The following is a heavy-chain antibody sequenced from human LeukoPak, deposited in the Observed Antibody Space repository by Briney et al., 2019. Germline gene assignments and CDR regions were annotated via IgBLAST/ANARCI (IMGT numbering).Heavy chain of an antibody. CDR1: GGSFSGYY. V-gene: IGHV4-34*01. J-gene: IGHJ3*02. D-gene: IGHD4-11*01. Sequence: SETLSLTCAVYGGSFSGYYWSWIRQPPGKGLEWIGEINHSGGTNYNPSLKSRVTISVDTSKNQFSLKLSSVTAADTAVYYCARDRTTDAFDIWGQGTMVTVSS. CDR2: INHSGGT. CDR3: ARDRTTDAFDI.